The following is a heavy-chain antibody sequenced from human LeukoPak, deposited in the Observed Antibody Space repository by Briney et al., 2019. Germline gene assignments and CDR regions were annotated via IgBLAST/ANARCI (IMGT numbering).Heavy chain of an antibody. V-gene: IGHV4-34*01. Sequence: PSETLSLTCAVYGGSFSGYYWSWIRQPPGKGLEWIGEINHRGSTNYNPSLKSRVTISVDTSKNQFSLKLSSVTAADTAVYYCARVIITIFGVVIPRFDYWGQGTLVTVSS. CDR1: GGSFSGYY. CDR3: ARVIITIFGVVIPRFDY. J-gene: IGHJ4*02. D-gene: IGHD3-3*01. CDR2: INHRGST.